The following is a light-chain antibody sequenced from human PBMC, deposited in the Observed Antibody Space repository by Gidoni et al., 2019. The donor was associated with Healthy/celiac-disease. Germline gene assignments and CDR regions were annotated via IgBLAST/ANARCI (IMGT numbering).Light chain of an antibody. V-gene: IGKV3-20*01. CDR3: QQYGSSPGIT. Sequence: VFTQSPGTLSLSPGERATLSCRASQSVSSSYLAWYQQKPGQAPRLLIYGASSRATGIPDRFSGSGSGTDFTLTISRLEPEDFAVYYCQQYGSSPGITFGQGTRLEIK. J-gene: IGKJ5*01. CDR1: QSVSSSY. CDR2: GAS.